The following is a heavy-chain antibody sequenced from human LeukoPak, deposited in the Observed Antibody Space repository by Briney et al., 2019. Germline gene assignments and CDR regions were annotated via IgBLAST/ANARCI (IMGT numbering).Heavy chain of an antibody. J-gene: IGHJ6*02. D-gene: IGHD4-17*01. CDR1: GGSFSGYY. CDR2: INHSGST. V-gene: IGHV4-34*01. CDR3: ARGCRLRGTSYGMDV. Sequence: PPETLSLTCAVYGGSFSGYYWSWIRQPPGKGLEWTGEINHSGSTNYNPSLKSRVTISVDTSKNQFSLKLSSVTAADTAVYYCARGCRLRGTSYGMDVWGQGTTVTVSS.